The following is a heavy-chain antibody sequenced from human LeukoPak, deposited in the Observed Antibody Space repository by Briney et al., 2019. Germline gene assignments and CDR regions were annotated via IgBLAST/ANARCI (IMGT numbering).Heavy chain of an antibody. CDR3: AKDYSDIVVVPAALDY. CDR2: ISSSGDST. V-gene: IGHV3-23*01. Sequence: GGSLRLSCAASGFTFSSYAMIWVRQAPGKGLEWVSAISSSGDSTYYADSVKGRFTVSRDNSKNTLYLQMNSLRAEDTAVYYCAKDYSDIVVVPAALDYWGQGTLVTVSS. CDR1: GFTFSSYA. J-gene: IGHJ4*02. D-gene: IGHD2-2*01.